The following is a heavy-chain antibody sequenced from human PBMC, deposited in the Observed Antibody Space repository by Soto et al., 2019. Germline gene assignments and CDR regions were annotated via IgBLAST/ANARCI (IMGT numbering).Heavy chain of an antibody. V-gene: IGHV1-18*01. CDR1: GYTFTSYG. D-gene: IGHD3-10*01. J-gene: IGHJ4*02. CDR2: ISAYSGNT. Sequence: QVQLVQSGAEVEMPGASVKVSCKASGYTFTSYGISWVRQAPGQGLEWMGWISAYSGNTNYAQNLLGRITMTTDTSTSTAYMELRSLRSDDTAVYYCARVPPQLYGSGKPYSFFDYWGQGTLVTVSS. CDR3: ARVPPQLYGSGKPYSFFDY.